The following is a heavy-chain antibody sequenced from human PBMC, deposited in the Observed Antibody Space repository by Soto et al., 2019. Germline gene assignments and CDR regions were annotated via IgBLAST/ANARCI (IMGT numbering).Heavy chain of an antibody. CDR1: GFTFTSSA. CDR2: IVVGSGNT. V-gene: IGHV1-58*01. Sequence: SVKVSCKASGFTFTSSAVQWVRQARGQRLEWIGWIVVGSGNTNYAQKFQERVTITRDMSTSTAYMELSSLRSEDTAVYYCAADRARYCSGGSCYASDYWGQGTLVTVSS. J-gene: IGHJ4*02. D-gene: IGHD2-15*01. CDR3: AADRARYCSGGSCYASDY.